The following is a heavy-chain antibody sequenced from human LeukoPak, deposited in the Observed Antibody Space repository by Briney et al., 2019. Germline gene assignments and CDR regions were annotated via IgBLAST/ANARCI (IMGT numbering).Heavy chain of an antibody. CDR2: INHSGST. V-gene: IGHV4-34*01. D-gene: IGHD2-2*02. J-gene: IGHJ4*02. CDR3: ARANIVVVPAAIPPAFDY. CDR1: GGSFSGYY. Sequence: SETLSLTCAVYGGSFSGYYWSWIRQPPGKGLEWIGEINHSGSTNYNPSLKSRVTISVDTSKNQVSLKLSSVTAADTAVYYCARANIVVVPAAIPPAFDYWGQGTLVTVSS.